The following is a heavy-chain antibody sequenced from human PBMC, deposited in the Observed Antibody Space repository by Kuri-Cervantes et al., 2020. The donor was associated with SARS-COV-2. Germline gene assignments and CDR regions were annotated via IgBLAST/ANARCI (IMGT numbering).Heavy chain of an antibody. J-gene: IGHJ4*02. D-gene: IGHD6-13*01. V-gene: IGHV3-7*01. CDR2: IKQDGSEK. CDR3: ARSGSSWYFWERLLFDY. Sequence: GESLKISCTVSGGSISSSSYYWGWIRQPPGKGLEWVANIKQDGSEKYYVDSVKGRFTISRDNAKNSLYLQMNSLRAEDTAVYYCARSGSSWYFWERLLFDYWGQGTLVTVSS. CDR1: GGSISSSSYY.